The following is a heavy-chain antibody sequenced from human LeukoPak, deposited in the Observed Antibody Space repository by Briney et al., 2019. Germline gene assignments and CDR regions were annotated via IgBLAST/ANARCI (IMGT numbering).Heavy chain of an antibody. CDR2: ISSSGSTI. V-gene: IGHV3-48*03. Sequence: PGGSLRLSCAASGFTFSSYEMNWVRQAPGKGLEWVSYISSSGSTIYYADSVKGRFTISRDNAKNSLYLQMNSLRAEDTAVYYCAREDMVRGNDYWGQGTLVTVSS. J-gene: IGHJ4*02. CDR1: GFTFSSYE. CDR3: AREDMVRGNDY. D-gene: IGHD3-10*01.